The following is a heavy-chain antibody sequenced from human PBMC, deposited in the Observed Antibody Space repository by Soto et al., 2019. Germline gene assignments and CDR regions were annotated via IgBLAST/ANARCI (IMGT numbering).Heavy chain of an antibody. J-gene: IGHJ2*01. Sequence: GGSLRLSCAASGFTFSSYEMNWVRQAPGKGLEWVSYISSSGSTIYYADSVKGRFTISRDNAKNSLYLQMNSLRAEDTAVYYCARVTGDPNWYFDLWGRGTLVTVSS. D-gene: IGHD3-10*01. CDR3: ARVTGDPNWYFDL. CDR2: ISSSGSTI. CDR1: GFTFSSYE. V-gene: IGHV3-48*03.